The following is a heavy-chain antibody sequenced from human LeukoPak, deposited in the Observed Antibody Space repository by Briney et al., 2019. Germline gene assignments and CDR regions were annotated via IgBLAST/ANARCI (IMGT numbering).Heavy chain of an antibody. CDR1: GFTFSSYA. D-gene: IGHD5-24*01. J-gene: IGHJ4*02. Sequence: QPGGSLRLSCAASGFTFSSYAMHWVRQAPGKGLEWVAVISYDGSNKYYADSVKGRFTISRDNSKNTLYLQMNSLRAEDTAVYYCARDRGWLQFFDYWGQGTLVTVSS. CDR3: ARDRGWLQFFDY. CDR2: ISYDGSNK. V-gene: IGHV3-30*01.